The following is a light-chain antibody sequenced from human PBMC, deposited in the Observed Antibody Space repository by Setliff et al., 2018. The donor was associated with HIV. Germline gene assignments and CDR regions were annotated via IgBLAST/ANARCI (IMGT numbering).Light chain of an antibody. Sequence: QSALTQPASVSGSPGQSITISCTGTSSDVGGSNYVSWYQQHPGKAPKLLIYDVTNRPSGVSNRFSGSKSGNTASLTISGLQAEDEADYYCSSYTSSSTLVFGTGTKGTV. J-gene: IGLJ1*01. V-gene: IGLV2-14*01. CDR3: SSYTSSSTLV. CDR1: SSDVGGSNY. CDR2: DVT.